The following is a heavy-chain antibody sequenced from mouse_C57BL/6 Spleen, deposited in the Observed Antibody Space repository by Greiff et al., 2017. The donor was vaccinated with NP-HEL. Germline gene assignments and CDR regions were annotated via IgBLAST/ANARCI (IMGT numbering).Heavy chain of an antibody. Sequence: VKLMESGAELVKPGASVKISCKASGYAFSSYWMNWVKQRPGKGLEWIGQIYPGDGDTNYNGKFKGKATLTADKSSSTAYMQLSSLTSEDSAVYFCARYYRDYYAMDYWGQGTSVTVSS. CDR3: ARYYRDYYAMDY. V-gene: IGHV1-80*01. CDR1: GYAFSSYW. D-gene: IGHD2-14*01. CDR2: IYPGDGDT. J-gene: IGHJ4*01.